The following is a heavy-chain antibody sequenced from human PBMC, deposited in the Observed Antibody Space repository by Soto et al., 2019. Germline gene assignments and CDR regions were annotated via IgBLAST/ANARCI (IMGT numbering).Heavy chain of an antibody. V-gene: IGHV4-34*01. J-gene: IGHJ4*02. CDR2: VKDGGST. D-gene: IGHD5-12*01. Sequence: QVQLQQWGAGLLKPSETLSLTCTVNGGSLTGYYWSWIRQPPGKGLEWIGEVKDGGSTNYSPSLRGRVSISADTDKNHFSLRLNSVTAADTAVYFCARGQEGIVATHWDQGALVTVSS. CDR1: GGSLTGYY. CDR3: ARGQEGIVATH.